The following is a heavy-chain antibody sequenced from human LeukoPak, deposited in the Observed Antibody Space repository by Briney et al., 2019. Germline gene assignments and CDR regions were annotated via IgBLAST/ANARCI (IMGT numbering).Heavy chain of an antibody. CDR3: AREGSVGYSYAKIDY. V-gene: IGHV3-7*01. J-gene: IGHJ4*02. D-gene: IGHD5-18*01. CDR2: IKQDGSEK. Sequence: GSLRLSCAASGFTFSSYWMSWVRQAPGKGLEWVATIKQDGSEKYYVDSVKGRFTISRDNAKNSLYLQMNSLRAEDTAVYYCAREGSVGYSYAKIDYWGQGTLVTVSS. CDR1: GFTFSSYW.